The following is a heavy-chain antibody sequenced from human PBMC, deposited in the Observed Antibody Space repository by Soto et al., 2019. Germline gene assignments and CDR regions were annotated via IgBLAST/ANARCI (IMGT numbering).Heavy chain of an antibody. CDR3: ARDMHAGFTHYFDP. V-gene: IGHV4-59*01. Sequence: SETLSLTCNVSSVPITEYSWSWVRQSPGKGLEWIGNYFDSGRNMYNPSLKSRVTISVDTSKNLFSLKLSSVTAADTAVYYCARDMHAGFTHYFDPWGQGTLVTVSS. D-gene: IGHD1-26*01. J-gene: IGHJ5*02. CDR1: SVPITEYS. CDR2: YFDSGRN.